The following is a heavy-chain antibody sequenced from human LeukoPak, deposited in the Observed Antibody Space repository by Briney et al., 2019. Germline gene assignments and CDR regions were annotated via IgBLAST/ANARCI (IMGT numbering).Heavy chain of an antibody. CDR2: ISSSSSTI. CDR1: GFTFSSYS. V-gene: IGHV3-48*01. D-gene: IGHD2-2*01. J-gene: IGHJ3*02. CDR3: ASTGYCSSTSCYRAFDI. Sequence: GGSLRLSCAASGFTFSSYSMNWVRQAPGKGLEWVSYISSSSSTIYYADSVTGRFTISRDNAKNSLYLQMNSLRAEDTAVYYCASTGYCSSTSCYRAFDIWGQGTMVTVSS.